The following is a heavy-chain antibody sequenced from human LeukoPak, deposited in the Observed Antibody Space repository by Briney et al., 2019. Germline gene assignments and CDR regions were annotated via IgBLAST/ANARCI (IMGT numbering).Heavy chain of an antibody. D-gene: IGHD3-22*01. V-gene: IGHV3-23*01. CDR3: AKAPFSIGYSPADY. CDR1: GFTFSSYA. CDR2: ISGSGGNT. J-gene: IGHJ4*02. Sequence: GSLRLSCAASGFTFSSYAMSWVRQAPGKGLEWVSVISGSGGNTYYADFVKGRFTISRDNSKNPLFLQMNSLRAEDTALYYCAKAPFSIGYSPADYWGQGTLVTVSS.